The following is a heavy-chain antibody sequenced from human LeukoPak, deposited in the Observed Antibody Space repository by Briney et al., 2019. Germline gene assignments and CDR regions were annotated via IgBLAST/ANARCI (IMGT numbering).Heavy chain of an antibody. Sequence: ASVKVSCKASGYRFTGYYIHWVRQAPGQGLEWMGWINPHSGGTKFAQKFQGRVTMTRDTSISTAYMEVSRLRSDDAAVYYCAREYYDILTGSLDYWGQGTLVTVSS. J-gene: IGHJ4*02. D-gene: IGHD3-9*01. CDR2: INPHSGGT. CDR1: GYRFTGYY. V-gene: IGHV1-2*02. CDR3: AREYYDILTGSLDY.